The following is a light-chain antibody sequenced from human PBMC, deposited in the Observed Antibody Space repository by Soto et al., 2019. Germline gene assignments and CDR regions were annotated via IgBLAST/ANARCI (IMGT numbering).Light chain of an antibody. CDR2: DAS. Sequence: EILMTQWPSALSLSPGDRATLSCRASQSIRDSLDWYQQEPGQAPRVLGDDASTRATGSPDMFSGSGTGTDFTLTSSSLEPEVFTVYLCQQRKNGSWTFGPGTKVDIK. V-gene: IGKV3-11*01. CDR1: QSIRDS. J-gene: IGKJ3*01. CDR3: QQRKNGSWT.